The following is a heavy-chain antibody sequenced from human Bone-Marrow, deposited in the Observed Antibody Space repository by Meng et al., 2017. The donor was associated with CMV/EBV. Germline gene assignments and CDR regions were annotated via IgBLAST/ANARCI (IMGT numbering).Heavy chain of an antibody. CDR2: ISYDGSNK. V-gene: IGHV3-30*04. D-gene: IGHD3-3*01. CDR3: ARGLKPRLLEWLPLDY. Sequence: GESLKISCAASGFTFSSYAMHWVRQAPGKGLEWVAVISYDGSNKYYADSVKGRFTISRDNSKNTLYLQMNSLRAEDTAVYYCARGLKPRLLEWLPLDYWGQGTRVTGSS. CDR1: GFTFSSYA. J-gene: IGHJ4*02.